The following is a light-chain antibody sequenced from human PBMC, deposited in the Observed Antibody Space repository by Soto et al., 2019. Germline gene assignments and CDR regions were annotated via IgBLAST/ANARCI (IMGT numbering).Light chain of an antibody. Sequence: QSALTQPASVSGSPGQSITISCTGTSSDVGSYNLVSWYQQHPGKAPKLMIYEGSKRPSGVSNRFSGSKSGNTASLTISGLQAEDEADYYCCSYAGSSTYVFGTGTKATDL. J-gene: IGLJ1*01. V-gene: IGLV2-23*01. CDR3: CSYAGSSTYV. CDR2: EGS. CDR1: SSDVGSYNL.